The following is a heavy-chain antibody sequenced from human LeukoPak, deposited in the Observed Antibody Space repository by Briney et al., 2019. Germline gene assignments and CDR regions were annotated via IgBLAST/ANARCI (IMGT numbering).Heavy chain of an antibody. D-gene: IGHD2-21*02. J-gene: IGHJ3*02. CDR3: ARDIIVVTAIQAPPHAFDI. V-gene: IGHV1-46*01. CDR2: INPSGGST. Sequence: ASVKVSCKASGYTFTSYYMHWVRQAPGQGLEWMGIINPSGGSTSYAQKFQGRVTMTRDTSTSTVHMELSSLRSEDTAVYYCARDIIVVTAIQAPPHAFDIWGQGTMVTVSS. CDR1: GYTFTSYY.